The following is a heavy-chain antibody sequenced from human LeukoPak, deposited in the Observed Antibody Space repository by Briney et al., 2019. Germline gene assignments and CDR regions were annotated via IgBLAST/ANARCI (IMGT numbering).Heavy chain of an antibody. D-gene: IGHD6-19*01. Sequence: GGSLRLSCTASGFTFSSSAMSWVRQPPGKGLEWVSAINGSGGGTYYADSVKGRFTISRDNSKNTLYLQMNSLRAEDTAVYYCAKQPSALAGTYDYWGQGTLVTVSS. J-gene: IGHJ4*02. V-gene: IGHV3-23*01. CDR3: AKQPSALAGTYDY. CDR2: INGSGGGT. CDR1: GFTFSSSA.